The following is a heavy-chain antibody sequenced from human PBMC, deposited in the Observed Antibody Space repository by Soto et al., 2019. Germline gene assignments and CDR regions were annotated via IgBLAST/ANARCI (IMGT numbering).Heavy chain of an antibody. CDR1: GFTPSSYA. J-gene: IGHJ6*02. D-gene: IGHD2-21*01. V-gene: IGHV3-30-3*01. CDR2: ISYDGGNT. Sequence: QVQLVESGGGVVQPGKSLRLSCAASGFTPSSYAMHWVRQAPGKGLEWVAVISYDGGNTHYADSVKGRFTISRDNSKNTRFLQKNSRGPAENAVFYCGRDGGVVSAVGDGFDVWGQGTTVTVSS. CDR3: GRDGGVVSAVGDGFDV.